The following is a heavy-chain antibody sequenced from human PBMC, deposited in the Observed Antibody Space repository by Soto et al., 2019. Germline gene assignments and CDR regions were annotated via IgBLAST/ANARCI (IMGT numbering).Heavy chain of an antibody. Sequence: EVQLLESGGGLVQPGGSLRLSCAASGFTFSSYPMSWVRQAPGKGLEWVSAISGSGGSTYYADSVKGRFTISRDNSKNTLYRQMNSLRAEDTAVYYCAKGSSGLRFLEWLSPHDYWGQGTLVTVSS. CDR2: ISGSGGST. CDR1: GFTFSSYP. J-gene: IGHJ4*02. V-gene: IGHV3-23*01. CDR3: AKGSSGLRFLEWLSPHDY. D-gene: IGHD3-3*01.